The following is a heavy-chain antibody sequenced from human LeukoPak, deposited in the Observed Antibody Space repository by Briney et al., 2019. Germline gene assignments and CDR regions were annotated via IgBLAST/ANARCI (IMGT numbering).Heavy chain of an antibody. CDR1: EFTFNDSA. D-gene: IGHD3-22*01. J-gene: IGHJ3*02. Sequence: PGSSLRLSCAASEFTFNDSAMHWVRQAPGKGPDYLPGISRNSRSIGYADSVKGRFTSSRDHAKNSLYLQMNSLRAEYTALYYCAKSLSYYYDSSGGGAFDIWGQGTMVTVSS. CDR3: AKSLSYYYDSSGGGAFDI. CDR2: ISRNSRSI. V-gene: IGHV3-9*01.